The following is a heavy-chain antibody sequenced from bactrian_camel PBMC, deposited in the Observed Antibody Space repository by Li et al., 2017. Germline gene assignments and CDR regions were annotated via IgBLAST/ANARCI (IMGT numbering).Heavy chain of an antibody. CDR1: GYSAVTLC. V-gene: IGHV3S53*01. Sequence: VQLVESGGGSVQAGGSLRLSCRFATGYSAVTLCMAWFRQAPGKQREGIAAINRRGTTNYADSVLGRFTISRDKDRGTLYLQMSGLRPEDTAMYTCAARPRGTYMQASLSQYDYINWGQETQVTVSS. J-gene: IGHJ4*01. CDR3: AARPRGTYMQASLSQYDYIN. D-gene: IGHD2*01. CDR2: INRRGTT.